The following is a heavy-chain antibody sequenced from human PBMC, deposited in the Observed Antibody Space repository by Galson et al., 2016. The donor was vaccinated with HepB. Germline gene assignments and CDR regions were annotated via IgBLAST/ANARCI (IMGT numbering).Heavy chain of an antibody. V-gene: IGHV1-69*13. CDR2: IIPMSGTL. CDR1: GGTLSSYA. Sequence: SVKVSCKASGGTLSSYALNWVRQAPGQGLEWMGGIIPMSGTLQSAQKFQGRVTITADESTGTAYMELNSLRSEDTAVYYCARDVTGYSGFFDYWGQGTLVTVSS. D-gene: IGHD5-12*01. CDR3: ARDVTGYSGFFDY. J-gene: IGHJ4*02.